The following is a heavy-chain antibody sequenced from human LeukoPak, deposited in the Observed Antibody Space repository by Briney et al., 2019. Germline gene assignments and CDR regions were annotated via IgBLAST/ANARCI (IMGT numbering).Heavy chain of an antibody. Sequence: EASVNVSCKASGYTVTGYYMHWVRQAPGQGLEWMGWINPNSGGTNYAQKLQGRVTMTRGTSISTAYMELSRLRSDDTAVYYCARDLELRGVDYWGQGTLVTVFS. J-gene: IGHJ4*02. D-gene: IGHD1-7*01. CDR2: INPNSGGT. V-gene: IGHV1-2*02. CDR1: GYTVTGYY. CDR3: ARDLELRGVDY.